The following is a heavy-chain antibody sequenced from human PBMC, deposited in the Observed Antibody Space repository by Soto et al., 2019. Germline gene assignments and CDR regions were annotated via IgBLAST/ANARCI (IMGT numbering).Heavy chain of an antibody. CDR1: GFTFTSSA. V-gene: IGHV1-69*13. D-gene: IGHD6-19*01. Sequence: SVKVSCKASGFTFTSSAVQWVRQARGQRLEWIGWIIPIFGTANYAQKFQGRVTITADESTSTAYMELSSLRSEDTAVYYCASHRSGWYNWFDPWGQGTLVNVSS. CDR3: ASHRSGWYNWFDP. J-gene: IGHJ5*02. CDR2: IIPIFGTA.